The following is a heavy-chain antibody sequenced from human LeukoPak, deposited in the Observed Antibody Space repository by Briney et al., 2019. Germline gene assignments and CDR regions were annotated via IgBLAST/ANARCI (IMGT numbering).Heavy chain of an antibody. CDR3: ARWGHYYYDSSGYYYRADYYYGMDV. J-gene: IGHJ6*02. CDR2: INHSGST. CDR1: GGSFSGYY. D-gene: IGHD3-22*01. Sequence: PPETLSLTCAVYGGSFSGYYWSWIRQPPGKGLEWIGEINHSGSTNYNPSLKSRVTISVDTSKNQFSLKLSSVTAADTAVYYCARWGHYYYDSSGYYYRADYYYGMDVWGQGTTVTVSS. V-gene: IGHV4-34*01.